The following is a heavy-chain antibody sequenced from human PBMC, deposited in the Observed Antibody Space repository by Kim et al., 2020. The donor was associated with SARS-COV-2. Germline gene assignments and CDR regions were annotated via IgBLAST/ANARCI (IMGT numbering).Heavy chain of an antibody. CDR2: IHNDGGTT. V-gene: IGHV3-74*01. J-gene: IGHJ4*02. Sequence: GGSLRLSCAASGFTFSSYSMHWVRQAPAKGLVWVSNIHNDGGTTNYADSVRGRFTISRDNAKNTVYLQMNSLRAEDTAVYYCTTLTVVTGRPNYWGQGTLVTVSS. CDR3: TTLTVVTGRPNY. CDR1: GFTFSSYS. D-gene: IGHD3-22*01.